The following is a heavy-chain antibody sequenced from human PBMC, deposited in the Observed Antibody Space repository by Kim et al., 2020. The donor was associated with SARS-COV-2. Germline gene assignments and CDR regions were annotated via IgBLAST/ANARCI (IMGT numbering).Heavy chain of an antibody. CDR2: IRDSGGST. Sequence: GGSLRLSCAASGFTFSSYGMSWVRQAPGKGLEWVSGIRDSGGSTYYADSVKGRFTISRDNSKNTLYLQMNSLRAEDTAVYYCARGVRIDYWGQGTLVTVSS. J-gene: IGHJ4*02. CDR1: GFTFSSYG. D-gene: IGHD3-10*01. CDR3: ARGVRIDY. V-gene: IGHV3-23*01.